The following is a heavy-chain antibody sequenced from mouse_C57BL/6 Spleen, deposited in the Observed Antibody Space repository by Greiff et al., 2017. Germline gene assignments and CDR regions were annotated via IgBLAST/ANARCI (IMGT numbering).Heavy chain of an antibody. CDR1: GFTFSDYG. CDR3: ARGLQGYFDY. J-gene: IGHJ2*01. D-gene: IGHD2-4*01. CDR2: ISSGSSTI. Sequence: EVKLMESGGGLVKPGGSLKLSCAASGFTFSDYGMHWVRQAPEKGLAWVAYISSGSSTIYYADTVKGRFTIARDNAKNTLFLQMTSLRSEDTAMYYCARGLQGYFDYWGQGTTLTVSS. V-gene: IGHV5-17*01.